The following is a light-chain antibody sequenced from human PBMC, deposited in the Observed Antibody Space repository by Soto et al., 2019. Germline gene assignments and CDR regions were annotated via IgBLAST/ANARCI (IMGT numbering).Light chain of an antibody. CDR2: GAS. CDR1: QSFSSSY. J-gene: IGKJ4*01. CDR3: QHYGSPIT. Sequence: EIVLTQSPGTLSLSPGTRATLSCRASQSFSSSYLAWYQQKPGQAPRLLIYGASSRATGIPDRFSGGGSGTDFTLTISRLEPEDFAVYYCQHYGSPITFGGGTKWIS. V-gene: IGKV3-20*01.